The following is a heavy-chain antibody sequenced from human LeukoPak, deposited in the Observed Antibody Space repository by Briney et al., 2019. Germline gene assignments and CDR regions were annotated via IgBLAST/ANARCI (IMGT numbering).Heavy chain of an antibody. J-gene: IGHJ5*02. CDR2: IGTLSDT. CDR1: GFTFSTYD. V-gene: IGHV3-13*01. CDR3: VRGCLLCGWKTYFDP. Sequence: GGSLRLSCAASGFTFSTYDMHWVRQPIGKGLEWVSAIGTLSDTFYPASAKGRFTMSRDNAKNSLYLQMNNLTPEDTAVYYCVRGCLLCGWKTYFDPWGQGTLVTVSS. D-gene: IGHD3-10*02.